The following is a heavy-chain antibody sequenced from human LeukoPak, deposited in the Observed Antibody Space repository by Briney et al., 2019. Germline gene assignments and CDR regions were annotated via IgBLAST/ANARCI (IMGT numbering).Heavy chain of an antibody. CDR1: GFTFSSYA. CDR3: ARVLVRGRYYYYYGMDV. D-gene: IGHD3-3*01. J-gene: IGHJ6*02. CDR2: ISYDGSNK. Sequence: PGGSLRLSCAASGFTFSSYAMHWVRQAPGKGLEWVAVISYDGSNKYYADSVKGRFTISRDNSKNTLYLQMNSLRAEDTAVYYCARVLVRGRYYYYYGMDVWGQGTTVTVSS. V-gene: IGHV3-30*04.